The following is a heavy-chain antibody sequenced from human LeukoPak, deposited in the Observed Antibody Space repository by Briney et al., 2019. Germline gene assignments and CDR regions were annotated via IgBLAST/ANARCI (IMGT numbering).Heavy chain of an antibody. CDR3: ARRDCSGGTCYSAY. V-gene: IGHV3-74*03. Sequence: GGSLRLSCAASGFTFSNYWMHWVRQAPGKGLVWVSRINSGGSSTTYADSVKGRFTISRDNAKNTLYLQMNSLRAEDTAVYYCARRDCSGGTCYSAYWGQGTLVTVSS. CDR1: GFTFSNYW. D-gene: IGHD2-15*01. CDR2: INSGGSST. J-gene: IGHJ4*02.